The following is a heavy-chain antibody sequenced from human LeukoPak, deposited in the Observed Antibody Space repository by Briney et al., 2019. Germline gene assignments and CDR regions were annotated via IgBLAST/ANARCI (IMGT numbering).Heavy chain of an antibody. CDR1: GGSISGYY. Sequence: PSETLSLTCTVSGGSISGYYWSWIREPPGKGLEWIGYIYYSGSTNSNPSLKSRVTISVDMSKNQFSLKLSSVTAADTAVYYCARSAVRGVDYWGQGTLVTVSS. J-gene: IGHJ4*02. D-gene: IGHD3-10*01. CDR2: IYYSGST. V-gene: IGHV4-59*01. CDR3: ARSAVRGVDY.